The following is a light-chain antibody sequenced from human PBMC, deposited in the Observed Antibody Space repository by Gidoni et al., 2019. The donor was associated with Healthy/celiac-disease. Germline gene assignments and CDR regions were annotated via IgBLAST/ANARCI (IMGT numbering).Light chain of an antibody. J-gene: IGKJ4*01. CDR3: QQYDNHPLT. CDR2: DAS. CDR1: QDISNY. Sequence: DIPITPSPSSLSASVGDRVTITCQASQDISNYLNWYQQKPGKAPKLLIYDASNLETGVPSRFSGSGSGTDFTFTISSLQPEDIATYYCQQYDNHPLTFGGGTKVEIK. V-gene: IGKV1-33*01.